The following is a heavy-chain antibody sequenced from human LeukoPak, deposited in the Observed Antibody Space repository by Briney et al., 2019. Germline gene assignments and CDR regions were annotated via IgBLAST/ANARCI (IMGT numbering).Heavy chain of an antibody. CDR3: ASGRYDFWSGYYRNYYYMDV. Sequence: GASVKVSCKASGYTFTSYYMHWVGQAPGHGLEWMGVINPSVGSTSYAQKFQGRVTMTRDTSTSTVYMELSSLRSEDTAVYYCASGRYDFWSGYYRNYYYMDVWGKGTTVTVSS. V-gene: IGHV1-46*01. D-gene: IGHD3-3*01. CDR2: INPSVGST. J-gene: IGHJ6*03. CDR1: GYTFTSYY.